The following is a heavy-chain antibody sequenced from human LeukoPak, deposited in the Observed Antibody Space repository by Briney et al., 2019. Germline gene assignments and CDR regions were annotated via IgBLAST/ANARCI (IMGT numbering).Heavy chain of an antibody. V-gene: IGHV3-43*02. CDR3: AKPITGGISDDAFDI. CDR1: GFTFDDYA. CDR2: ISGDGGST. Sequence: TGGSLRLSCAASGFTFDDYAMHWVRQAPGKGLEWVSLISGDGGSTYYADSVKGRFTISRDNSKNSLYLQMNSLRTEDTALYYCAKPITGGISDDAFDIWGQGTMVTVSS. J-gene: IGHJ3*02. D-gene: IGHD1-14*01.